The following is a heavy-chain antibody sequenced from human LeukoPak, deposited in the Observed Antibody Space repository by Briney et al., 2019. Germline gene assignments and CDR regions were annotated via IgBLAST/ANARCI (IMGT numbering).Heavy chain of an antibody. CDR3: ARPRGCGSSRCNNFDY. Sequence: PGGSLRLSCAASGFSSGGVSMSWVRQTAGKGLEWVTYMHEHGREIFYVDSVKGRFTISRDNAKNSLYLQMNSLRAEDTGVYYCARPRGCGSSRCNNFDYWGQGTLVTVSS. CDR1: GFSSGGVS. V-gene: IGHV3-7*01. D-gene: IGHD2-21*01. J-gene: IGHJ4*02. CDR2: MHEHGREI.